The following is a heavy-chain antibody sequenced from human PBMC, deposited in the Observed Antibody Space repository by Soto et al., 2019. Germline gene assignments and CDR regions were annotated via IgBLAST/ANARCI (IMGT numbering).Heavy chain of an antibody. Sequence: SETLSLTCTVSGGSITSYSWSWIRQSPEKGLEWIGNIYYSGSTTYNRSLKSRVTISVDTSKKYFSLNKSSVTAAETDVYFIERDPNDFSNPTPYYYGKDVWGQGTTVTVSS. V-gene: IGHV4-59*12. CDR1: GGSITSYS. CDR2: IYYSGST. D-gene: IGHD3-16*01. J-gene: IGHJ6*02. CDR3: ERDPNDFSNPTPYYYGKDV.